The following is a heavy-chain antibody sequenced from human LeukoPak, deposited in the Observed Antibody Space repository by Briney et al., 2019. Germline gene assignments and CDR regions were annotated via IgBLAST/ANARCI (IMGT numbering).Heavy chain of an antibody. V-gene: IGHV4-34*01. CDR3: ASIRNGILTGYDKLVWFEA. CDR1: GGSFSGYH. CDR2: INHSGST. J-gene: IGHJ5*02. Sequence: SETLSLTCAVYGGSFSGYHWSWIRHPPGKGLEWIGEINHSGSTIHNPSLKSPVPISQETSKNHFSPKKNPATARGTGRYYLASIRNGILTGYDKLVWFEAWGQGALVTV. D-gene: IGHD3-9*01.